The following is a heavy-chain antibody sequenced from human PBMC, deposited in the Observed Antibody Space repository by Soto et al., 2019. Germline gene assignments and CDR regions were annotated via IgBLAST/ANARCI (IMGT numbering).Heavy chain of an antibody. Sequence: KSSETLSLTCTVSYGSISSGGYYWSCIRQHPGKGLEWIGHIHYSGSIHYNPSLKSRAIISVDMSKNQFSLKLTSVTAADTAVYYCARGRPDFSSSSRAWGNIDHWGQGALVTVSS. D-gene: IGHD6-6*01. CDR3: ARGRPDFSSSSRAWGNIDH. V-gene: IGHV4-31*03. J-gene: IGHJ4*02. CDR2: IHYSGSI. CDR1: YGSISSGGYY.